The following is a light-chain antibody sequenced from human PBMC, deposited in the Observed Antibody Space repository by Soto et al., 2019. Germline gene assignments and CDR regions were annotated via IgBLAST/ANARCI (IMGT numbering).Light chain of an antibody. CDR3: QQTYGTPRT. J-gene: IGKJ1*01. Sequence: IQVTQSPSSLSASVGDGVNITCRASRSIAGYLNWYHQKPRKAPNLLVYAASRLNGGVPPRFSGSGSGTDFTLTVSGLLTEDFGTYYCQQTYGTPRTFGQGTRV. CDR2: AAS. V-gene: IGKV1-39*01. CDR1: RSIAGY.